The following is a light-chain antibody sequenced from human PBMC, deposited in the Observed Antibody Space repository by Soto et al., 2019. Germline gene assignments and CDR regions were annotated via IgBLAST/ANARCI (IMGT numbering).Light chain of an antibody. J-gene: IGKJ1*01. Sequence: IGMPQSTATLSVSPGERATLSCSASQDVSRNVACYQHQPCQSPRLLIYGASTRATGIPARFSGSGSGTEFTLTISSLQSEDFAVYYCQQYNNWPSFGQGTKVDIK. V-gene: IGKV3-15*01. CDR3: QQYNNWPS. CDR1: QDVSRN. CDR2: GAS.